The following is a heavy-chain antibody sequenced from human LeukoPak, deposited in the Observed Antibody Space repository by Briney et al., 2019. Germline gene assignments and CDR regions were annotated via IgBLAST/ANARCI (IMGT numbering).Heavy chain of an antibody. CDR3: ARASAAAGTRRFDP. CDR2: IYYSGST. D-gene: IGHD6-13*01. Sequence: SETLSLTCTVSGVSISSGDYYWSWIRQPPGKGLEWIGYIYYSGSTYYNPSLKSRVTISVDTSKNQFSLKLSSVTAADTAVYYCARASAAAGTRRFDPWGQGTLVTVSS. V-gene: IGHV4-30-4*01. J-gene: IGHJ5*02. CDR1: GVSISSGDYY.